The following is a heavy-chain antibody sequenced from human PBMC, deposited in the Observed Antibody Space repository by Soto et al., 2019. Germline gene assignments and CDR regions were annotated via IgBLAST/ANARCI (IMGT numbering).Heavy chain of an antibody. D-gene: IGHD2-15*01. CDR2: IKSKTDGGTT. CDR3: TTALGPKWHYLGYCSGGSCPSWFDP. V-gene: IGHV3-15*01. J-gene: IGHJ5*02. Sequence: GGSLRLSCAASGVTFSNAWMSWVRQAPGKGLEWVGRIKSKTDGGTTDYAAPVKGRFTISRDDSKNTLYLQMNSLKTEDTAVYYCTTALGPKWHYLGYCSGGSCPSWFDPWGQGTLVTVSS. CDR1: GVTFSNAW.